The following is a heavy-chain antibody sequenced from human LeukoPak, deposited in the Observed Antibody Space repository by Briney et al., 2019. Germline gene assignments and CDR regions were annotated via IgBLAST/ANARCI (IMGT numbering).Heavy chain of an antibody. Sequence: PSQTLSLTCTVSGGSISSGGYYWSWIRQHPGKGLEWIGYSYYSGSTYYNPSLKSRVTISVETSKTQFSLKLSSVTAADTAVYYCARDGKYGDFFDSWGQGTLVTVSS. J-gene: IGHJ4*02. CDR1: GGSISSGGYY. CDR2: SYYSGST. V-gene: IGHV4-31*03. CDR3: ARDGKYGDFFDS. D-gene: IGHD4-17*01.